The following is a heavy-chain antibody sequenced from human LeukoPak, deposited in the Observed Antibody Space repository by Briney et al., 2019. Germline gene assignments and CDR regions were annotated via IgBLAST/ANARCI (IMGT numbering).Heavy chain of an antibody. CDR2: INAGNGNT. CDR3: ARGFPVIRPSIAAAGTRDYYYYMDV. CDR1: GYTFTSYA. Sequence: ASVKVSCKASGYTFTSYAMHWVRQAPGQRLEWMGWINAGNGNTKYSQEFQGRVTITRDTSASTAYMELSSLRSEDMAVYYCARGFPVIRPSIAAAGTRDYYYYMDVWGKGTTVTVSS. D-gene: IGHD6-13*01. J-gene: IGHJ6*03. V-gene: IGHV1-3*03.